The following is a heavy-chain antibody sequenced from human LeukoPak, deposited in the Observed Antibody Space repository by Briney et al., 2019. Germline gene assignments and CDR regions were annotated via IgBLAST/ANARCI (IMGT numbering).Heavy chain of an antibody. CDR3: ARERDTVVTRIGYYYYGMDV. V-gene: IGHV1-69*01. D-gene: IGHD4-23*01. CDR2: IXPIFGTA. J-gene: IGHJ6*02. Sequence: VRQXPGQGLXWXXXIXPIFGTANYAQKFQGRVTITADESTSTAYMELSSLRSEDTAVYYCARERDTVVTRIGYYYYGMDVWGQGTTVTVSS.